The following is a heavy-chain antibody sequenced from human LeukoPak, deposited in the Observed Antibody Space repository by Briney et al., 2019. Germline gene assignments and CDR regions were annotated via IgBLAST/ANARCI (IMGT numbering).Heavy chain of an antibody. CDR3: ARAGSSLPNFDY. Sequence: GRSLRLSCAASGFTFSSYSMHWVRQAPGKGLEWVAVISYDESNKYHADSVKGRFTISRDNSKNTLYLQMNSLRGEDTAVYYCARAGSSLPNFDYWGQGTLVTVSS. V-gene: IGHV3-30*04. CDR2: ISYDESNK. J-gene: IGHJ4*02. CDR1: GFTFSSYS. D-gene: IGHD6-6*01.